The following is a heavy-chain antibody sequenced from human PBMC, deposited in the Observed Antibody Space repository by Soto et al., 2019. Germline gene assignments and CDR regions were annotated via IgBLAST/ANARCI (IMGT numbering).Heavy chain of an antibody. D-gene: IGHD3-16*01. CDR1: GFSFDSYW. V-gene: IGHV3-74*01. Sequence: EVQLVESGGGLVQPGGSLRLSCAASGFSFDSYWMHWVRQAPGQGPMWVSRIDYDGTTTNYADSVKGRFTISRDNAKSTLYLQMNSLRVDDTGLYYCAISTGGFGGLFVVPSDYWGQGTLVTVSS. CDR2: IDYDGTTT. J-gene: IGHJ4*02. CDR3: AISTGGFGGLFVVPSDY.